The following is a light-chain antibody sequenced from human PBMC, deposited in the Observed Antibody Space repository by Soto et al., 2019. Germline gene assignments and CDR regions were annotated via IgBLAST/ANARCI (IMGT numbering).Light chain of an antibody. J-gene: IGLJ2*01. CDR3: AAWDDSLNGVL. CDR1: TSNIISNT. V-gene: IGLV1-44*01. Sequence: QAVVTQPPSTSGTPGQRVTISCSGSTSNIISNTVSWYQELPGTAPRLLIYSNNQRPSGVPDRFSASKSGTSASLAISGLQSDDEADYYCAAWDDSLNGVLFGGGTKLTVL. CDR2: SNN.